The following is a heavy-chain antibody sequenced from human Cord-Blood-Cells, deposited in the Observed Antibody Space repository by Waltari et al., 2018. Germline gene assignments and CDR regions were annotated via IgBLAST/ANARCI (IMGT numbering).Heavy chain of an antibody. J-gene: IGHJ5*02. CDR1: GGTFSSYA. CDR3: ARASHQLLFKDLVCRWFDP. CDR2: IIPIFGTA. D-gene: IGHD2-2*01. Sequence: QVQLVQSGAEVKKPGSSVKVSCKASGGTFSSYAISWVRQATGQGLEWMGGIIPIFGTANYAQNFQGRVTITADKSTSTAYMELSSLRSEDTAVYYCARASHQLLFKDLVCRWFDPWGQGTLVTVSS. V-gene: IGHV1-69*06.